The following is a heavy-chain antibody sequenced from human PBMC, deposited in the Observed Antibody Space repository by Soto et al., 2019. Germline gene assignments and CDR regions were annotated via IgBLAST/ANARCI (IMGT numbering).Heavy chain of an antibody. CDR1: GGSISSSSYY. J-gene: IGHJ3*02. CDR2: IYYSGST. CDR3: ARNDYVWGSYRPSDAFDI. D-gene: IGHD3-16*02. Sequence: SETLSLTCTVSGGSISSSSYYWGWIRQPPGKGLEWIGSIYYSGSTYYNPSLKSRVTISVDTPKNQFSLKLSSVTAADTAVYYCARNDYVWGSYRPSDAFDIWGQGTMVTVSS. V-gene: IGHV4-39*01.